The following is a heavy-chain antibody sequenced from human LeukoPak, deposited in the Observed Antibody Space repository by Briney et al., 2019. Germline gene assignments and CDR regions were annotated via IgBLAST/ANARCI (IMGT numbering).Heavy chain of an antibody. CDR2: INHSGST. CDR3: ARGLGYCSGGSCRGWFDP. J-gene: IGHJ5*02. D-gene: IGHD2-15*01. V-gene: IGHV4-34*01. Sequence: RSETLSLTCAVYGGSFSGYYWSWIRQPPGKGLEWIGEINHSGSTNYNSSLKSRVTISLDKSKNQFSLKLSSVTAADTAVYYCARGLGYCSGGSCRGWFDPWGQGTLVTVSS. CDR1: GGSFSGYY.